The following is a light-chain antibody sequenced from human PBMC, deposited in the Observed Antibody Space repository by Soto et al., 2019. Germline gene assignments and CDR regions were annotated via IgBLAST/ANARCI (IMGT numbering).Light chain of an antibody. CDR1: QSLLHSNGYNY. Sequence: DIVMTQSPLSLPVTPGEPASISCRSSQSLLHSNGYNYLDWYLQKPGQSPQILIYLGSNRASGVPDRFSGSGSGTDFTLKISRVEAADVGVYYCMQALQTPSTFGQGTKLEIK. CDR3: MQALQTPST. J-gene: IGKJ2*01. CDR2: LGS. V-gene: IGKV2-28*01.